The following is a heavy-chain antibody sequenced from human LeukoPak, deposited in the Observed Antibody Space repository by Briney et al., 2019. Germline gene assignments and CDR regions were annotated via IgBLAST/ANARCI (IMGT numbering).Heavy chain of an antibody. CDR1: GGTFSSYA. V-gene: IGHV1-69*05. CDR3: ARGTAIGRNYFDY. CDR2: IIPIFGTA. Sequence: ASVKDSCKASGGTFSSYAISWVRQAPGQGREWMGGIIPIFGTANYAQKFQGRVTITTDESTSTAYMELSSLRSEDTAVYYCARGTAIGRNYFDYWGQGTLVTVSS. D-gene: IGHD5-18*01. J-gene: IGHJ4*02.